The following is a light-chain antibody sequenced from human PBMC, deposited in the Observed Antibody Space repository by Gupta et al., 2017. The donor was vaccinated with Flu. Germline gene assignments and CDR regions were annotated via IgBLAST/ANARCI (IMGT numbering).Light chain of an antibody. CDR2: ANN. J-gene: IGLJ2*01. Sequence: QSDLTQPPSASGTPGQTVTIACYGSSSNIGANPVSLYQQVPGTTPKLLIYANNQRPSGVLDRFSGSKSGTSASLAISWLQSDNEADYYCAAWDNGLSARVFGGGTKLTVL. V-gene: IGLV1-44*01. CDR3: AAWDNGLSARV. CDR1: SSNIGANP.